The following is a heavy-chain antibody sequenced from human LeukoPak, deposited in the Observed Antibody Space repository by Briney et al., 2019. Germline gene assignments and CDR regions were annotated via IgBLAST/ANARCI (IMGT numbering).Heavy chain of an antibody. Sequence: GGSLRLSCVASGFTFSSYGMHWVRQAPGKGLEWVAFIRYDGSNKYYADSVKGRFTISRDNSKNTLYLQMNSLRAEDTAVYYCAKEDHGGNSLDYYFDYWGQGTLVTVSS. D-gene: IGHD4-23*01. CDR2: IRYDGSNK. J-gene: IGHJ4*02. CDR1: GFTFSSYG. CDR3: AKEDHGGNSLDYYFDY. V-gene: IGHV3-30*02.